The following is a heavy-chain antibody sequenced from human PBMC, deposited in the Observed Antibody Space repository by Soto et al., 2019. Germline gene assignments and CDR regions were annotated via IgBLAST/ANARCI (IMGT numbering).Heavy chain of an antibody. CDR3: ATNLEWPWLANYYFDY. V-gene: IGHV3-23*01. D-gene: IGHD3-3*01. J-gene: IGHJ4*02. CDR2: ISGSGGST. Sequence: GGSLRLSCAASGFTFSSYAMSWVRQAPGKGLEWVSAISGSGGSTYYADSVKGRFTISRDNSKNTLYLQMNSLRAEDTAVYYCATNLEWPWLANYYFDYWGQGTLVTVSS. CDR1: GFTFSSYA.